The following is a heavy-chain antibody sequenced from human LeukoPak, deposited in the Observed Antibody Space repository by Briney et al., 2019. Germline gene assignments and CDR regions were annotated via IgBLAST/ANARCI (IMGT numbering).Heavy chain of an antibody. Sequence: PGGSLRLSCAASGFTFSNASMSWVRQAPGKGLVWVSRINSDGSSTSYADSVKGRFTISRDNAKNTLYLQMNSLRAEDTAVYYCARGQWLVLMGIDYWGQGTLVTVSS. CDR3: ARGQWLVLMGIDY. CDR1: GFTFSNAS. V-gene: IGHV3-74*01. J-gene: IGHJ4*02. CDR2: INSDGSST. D-gene: IGHD6-19*01.